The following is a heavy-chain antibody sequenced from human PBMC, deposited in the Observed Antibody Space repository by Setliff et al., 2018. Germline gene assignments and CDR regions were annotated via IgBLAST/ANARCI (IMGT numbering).Heavy chain of an antibody. V-gene: IGHV4-4*02. Sequence: PSETLSLTCAVSGGSISSSNWWSWVRQPPGKGLEWIGEIYHSGSTNYNPSLKSRVTISVDKSKNQFSLKLSSVTAADTAVYYCARAEYSYGQYYFDYWGQGTLVTVSS. D-gene: IGHD5-18*01. J-gene: IGHJ4*02. CDR3: ARAEYSYGQYYFDY. CDR1: GGSISSSNW. CDR2: IYHSGST.